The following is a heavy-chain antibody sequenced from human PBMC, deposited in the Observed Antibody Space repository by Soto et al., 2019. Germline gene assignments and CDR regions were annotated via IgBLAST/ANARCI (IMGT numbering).Heavy chain of an antibody. Sequence: PGGSLRLSCAASGFTFSDYYMSWIRQAPGKGLEWVSYISSSGGTIYYADSVKGRFTISRDNAKNSLYLQMNSLRAEDTAVYYCARDSNAFGLGYCSSTSCDTWFDPWGQGTLVTVSS. CDR1: GFTFSDYY. J-gene: IGHJ5*02. V-gene: IGHV3-11*01. CDR3: ARDSNAFGLGYCSSTSCDTWFDP. CDR2: ISSSGGTI. D-gene: IGHD2-2*02.